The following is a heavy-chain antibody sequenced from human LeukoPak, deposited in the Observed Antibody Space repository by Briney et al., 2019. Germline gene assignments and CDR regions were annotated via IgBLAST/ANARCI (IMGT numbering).Heavy chain of an antibody. CDR1: GGSISSGGYY. CDR2: IYYSGST. Sequence: SQTLSLTCTVSGGSISSGGYYWSWIRQPPGKGLEWIGYIYYSGSTNYNPSLKSRVTISVDTSKNQFSLRLSSVTAADTAVYYCARDRGDSSGYYPPWDWGQGTLVTVSS. D-gene: IGHD3-22*01. J-gene: IGHJ4*02. CDR3: ARDRGDSSGYYPPWD. V-gene: IGHV4-61*08.